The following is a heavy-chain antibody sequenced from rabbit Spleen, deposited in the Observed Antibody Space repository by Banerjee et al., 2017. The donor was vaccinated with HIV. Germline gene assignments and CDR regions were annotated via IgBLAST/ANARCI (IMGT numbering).Heavy chain of an antibody. CDR3: ARDAGSGDYIDVYFNL. J-gene: IGHJ4*01. D-gene: IGHD8-1*01. CDR2: IYAGNGKT. Sequence: QSLEESGGDLVKPGASLTLTCTASGFSFSSSYYMCWVRQAPGKGLEWIGCIYAGNGKTYYASWAKGRFTISKSSSTTVTLQMTSLTAADTATYFCARDAGSGDYIDVYFNLWGPGTLVTVS. V-gene: IGHV1S40*01. CDR1: GFSFSSSYY.